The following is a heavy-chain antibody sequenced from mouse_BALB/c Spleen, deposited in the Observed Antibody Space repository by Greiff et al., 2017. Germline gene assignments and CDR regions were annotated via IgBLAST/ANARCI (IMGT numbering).Heavy chain of an antibody. CDR1: GYTFTSYW. Sequence: VQLQQSGAELVRPGASVKLSCKASGYTFTSYWINWVKQRPGQGLEWIGNIYPSDSYTNYNQKFKDKATLTVDKSSSTAYMQLSSPTSEDSAVYYCTRFGTTALYYYAMDYWGQGTSVTVSS. J-gene: IGHJ4*01. CDR3: TRFGTTALYYYAMDY. D-gene: IGHD1-2*01. CDR2: IYPSDSYT. V-gene: IGHV1-69*02.